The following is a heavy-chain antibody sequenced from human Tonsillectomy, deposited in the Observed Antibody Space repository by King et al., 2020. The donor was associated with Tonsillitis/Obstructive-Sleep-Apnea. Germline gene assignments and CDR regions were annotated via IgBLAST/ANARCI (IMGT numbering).Heavy chain of an antibody. CDR1: GFTFSSYA. D-gene: IGHD3-22*01. J-gene: IGHJ4*02. V-gene: IGHV3-30*04. Sequence: VQLVESGGGVVQPGRSLRLSCAASGFTFSSYAMHWVRQAPGKGLEWVAIISYDGGNKHYADSVKGRFTISSDNSKNILYLQMDSLRAEDTAVYYCARDLGYYYSSGYLDYWGQGTLVTVSS. CDR2: ISYDGGNK. CDR3: ARDLGYYYSSGYLDY.